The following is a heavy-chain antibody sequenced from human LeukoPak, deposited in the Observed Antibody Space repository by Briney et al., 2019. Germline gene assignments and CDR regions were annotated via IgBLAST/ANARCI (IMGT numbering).Heavy chain of an antibody. D-gene: IGHD5-24*01. Sequence: SQTLSLTRTFSGYFINSNYYWGWIRQPPGKGLEWIATISHSGSTYYNPSLKSRVTISVETSKNQFSLKLSSVTAADTAVYYCARINTIMATFDYWGQGTLVTVSS. CDR3: ARINTIMATFDY. V-gene: IGHV4-38-2*02. J-gene: IGHJ4*02. CDR1: GYFINSNYY. CDR2: ISHSGST.